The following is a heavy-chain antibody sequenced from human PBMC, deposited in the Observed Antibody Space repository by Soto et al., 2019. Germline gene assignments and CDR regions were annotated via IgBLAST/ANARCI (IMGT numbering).Heavy chain of an antibody. D-gene: IGHD6-19*01. V-gene: IGHV4-61*01. Sequence: QVQLQESGPGLVKPSETLSLTCTVSGGSVSSGSYYWSWIRQPPGKGLEWIGYIYYSGSTNYNPSLKSRVTISVDTSKNQCSLKLSSVTAADTAVYYCAREVGAYSSGWYVHWGQGTLVTVSS. CDR2: IYYSGST. CDR3: AREVGAYSSGWYVH. J-gene: IGHJ5*02. CDR1: GGSVSSGSYY.